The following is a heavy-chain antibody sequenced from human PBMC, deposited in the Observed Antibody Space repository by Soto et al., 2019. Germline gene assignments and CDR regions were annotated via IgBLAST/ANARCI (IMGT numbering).Heavy chain of an antibody. CDR1: AFTFRSYA. CDR2: ITASADTT. Sequence: EEQLLESGGGLVRPGGSLRLSCAASAFTFRSYAMSWVRQAPGKGLEWVSAITASADTTYYADSVKRRFTISRDNSKNTLYLRMNSLRAEDTAVYYCATVRPLRDCTSTSCLGAFDIWGQGTMVTVS. J-gene: IGHJ3*02. CDR3: ATVRPLRDCTSTSCLGAFDI. V-gene: IGHV3-23*01. D-gene: IGHD2-2*01.